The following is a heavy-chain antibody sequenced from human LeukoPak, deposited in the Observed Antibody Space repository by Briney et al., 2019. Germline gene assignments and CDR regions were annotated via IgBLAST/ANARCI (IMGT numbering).Heavy chain of an antibody. CDR3: AKSGYNRFDY. D-gene: IGHD5-24*01. CDR2: ISGSGSGGST. Sequence: GGSLRLSCAASGFTFSSSAMSWVRQAPGKGLEWVSSISGSGSGGSTYYADSVKGWFTISRDNSKNTLYLQMNSLRAEDTAVYYCAKSGYNRFDYWGQGTLVTVSS. V-gene: IGHV3-23*01. CDR1: GFTFSSSA. J-gene: IGHJ4*02.